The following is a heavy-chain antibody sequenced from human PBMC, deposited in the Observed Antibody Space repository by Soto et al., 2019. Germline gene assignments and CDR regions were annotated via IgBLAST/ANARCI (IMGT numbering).Heavy chain of an antibody. D-gene: IGHD6-6*01. Sequence: EVQLLESGGGLVQPGGSLRLSCAASGFTFSCYAMSWVRQAPGKGLEWVSAISGSGGSTYYADSVKGRFTISRDNSKNTLYLQMNSLRAEDTAVYYCANLGAARPAALLFDYWGQGTLVTVSS. V-gene: IGHV3-23*01. CDR2: ISGSGGST. CDR3: ANLGAARPAALLFDY. CDR1: GFTFSCYA. J-gene: IGHJ4*02.